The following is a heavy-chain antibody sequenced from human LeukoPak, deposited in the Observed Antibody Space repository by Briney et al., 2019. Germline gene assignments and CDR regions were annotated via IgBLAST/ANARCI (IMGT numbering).Heavy chain of an antibody. CDR1: GGSMRSYY. CDR2: IYYSGST. J-gene: IGHJ3*02. D-gene: IGHD3-22*01. V-gene: IGHV4-59*12. Sequence: TSETLSLTCTVSGGSMRSYYWSWIRQPPGKGLEWIGYIYYSGSTNYNPSLKSRVSISVDTSKNQFSLKLSSVTAADTAVYYCARDYYDSSGPEGSDAFDIWGQGTMVTVSS. CDR3: ARDYYDSSGPEGSDAFDI.